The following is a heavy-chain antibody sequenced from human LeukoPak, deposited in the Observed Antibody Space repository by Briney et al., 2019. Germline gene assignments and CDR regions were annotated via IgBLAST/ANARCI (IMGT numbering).Heavy chain of an antibody. V-gene: IGHV4-34*01. CDR3: ARVSPSYCSSTSCYSDY. CDR2: INHSGST. Sequence: SETLSLTCAVYVVSFSGYYWSWIRQPPGKGLEWIGEINHSGSTNYNPSLKSRVTISVDTSKNQFSLKLSSVTAVDTAVYYCARVSPSYCSSTSCYSDYWGQGALVTVSS. CDR1: VVSFSGYY. D-gene: IGHD2-2*01. J-gene: IGHJ4*02.